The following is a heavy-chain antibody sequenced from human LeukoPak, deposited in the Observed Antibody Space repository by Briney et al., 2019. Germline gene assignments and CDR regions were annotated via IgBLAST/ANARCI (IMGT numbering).Heavy chain of an antibody. D-gene: IGHD3-10*01. Sequence: PGGSLRLSCAASGFTFSSYSMNWVRQAPGKGLEWVSYMSSSSSTIYYADSVKGRFTISRDNAKNSLYLQMNSLREEDTAVYYCARGQNVLLWFGELLGPNWFAPWGQGTLVTASS. CDR3: ARGQNVLLWFGELLGPNWFAP. V-gene: IGHV3-48*02. J-gene: IGHJ5*02. CDR2: MSSSSSTI. CDR1: GFTFSSYS.